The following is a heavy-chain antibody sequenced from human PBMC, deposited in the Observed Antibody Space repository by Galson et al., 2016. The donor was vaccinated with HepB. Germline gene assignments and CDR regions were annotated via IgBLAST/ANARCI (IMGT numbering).Heavy chain of an antibody. Sequence: SLRLSCAASGFTFSSYGMHWVRQAPGKGLEWVSVISYDGRHENYADFVKGRFTVSRDTSKRTVSLHMTSLTPDDSAVYFCARDRYRAAGVSDFWGPGTLVIVSS. D-gene: IGHD2-2*01. J-gene: IGHJ4*02. V-gene: IGHV3-30*03. CDR2: ISYDGRHE. CDR3: ARDRYRAAGVSDF. CDR1: GFTFSSYG.